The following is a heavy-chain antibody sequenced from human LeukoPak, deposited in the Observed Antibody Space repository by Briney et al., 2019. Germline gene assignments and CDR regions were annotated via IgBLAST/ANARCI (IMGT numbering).Heavy chain of an antibody. CDR2: IYTSGST. CDR1: GGSISSYY. D-gene: IGHD3-10*01. Sequence: SETLSLTCTVSGGSISSYYWSWIRQPAGKGLEWIGRIYTSGSTNYNPSLKSRVTMSVDTSKNQFSLKLSSVTAADTAVYYCARALLWFGEPSHIDYWGQGTLVTASS. CDR3: ARALLWFGEPSHIDY. V-gene: IGHV4-4*07. J-gene: IGHJ4*02.